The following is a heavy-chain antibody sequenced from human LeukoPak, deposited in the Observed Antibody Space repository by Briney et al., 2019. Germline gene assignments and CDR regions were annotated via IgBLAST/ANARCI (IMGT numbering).Heavy chain of an antibody. CDR3: AREMVRGSSSYTFDI. CDR2: ISAYSGNT. V-gene: IGHV1-18*01. Sequence: AASVKVSCKASGYTFTSYGISWVRQAPGQGLEWMGWISAYSGNTNYAQKLQGRVTMTTDTSTSTAYMELRSLRSDDTAVYYCAREMVRGSSSYTFDIWGQGTMVTVSS. J-gene: IGHJ3*02. D-gene: IGHD6-6*01. CDR1: GYTFTSYG.